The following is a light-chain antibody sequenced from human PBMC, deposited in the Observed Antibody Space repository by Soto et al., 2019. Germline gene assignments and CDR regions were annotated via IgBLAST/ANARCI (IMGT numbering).Light chain of an antibody. CDR3: QAYDYSLTASV. J-gene: IGLJ3*02. CDR1: SSDIGGYNY. V-gene: IGLV2-8*01. CDR2: EVN. Sequence: QSVLTQPPSASGSPGQSVTISCTGTSSDIGGYNYVSWYQQHPGKAPKLIIYEVNKRPSGVPERFSGSKSGTSASLAITGLQAEDEADYYCQAYDYSLTASVFGGGTKLTVL.